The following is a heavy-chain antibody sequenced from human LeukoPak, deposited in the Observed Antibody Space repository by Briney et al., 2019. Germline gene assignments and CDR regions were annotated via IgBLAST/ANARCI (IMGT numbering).Heavy chain of an antibody. Sequence: ASVKVSCKASGYTFTSYYMHWVRQAPGQGLECMGIINPSGGSTSYAQKFQGRVTMTRDTSTSTVYMELSSLRSEDTAVYYCARVKVGYCSGGSCYRTFDYWGQGTLVTVSS. D-gene: IGHD2-15*01. CDR3: ARVKVGYCSGGSCYRTFDY. J-gene: IGHJ4*02. CDR2: INPSGGST. CDR1: GYTFTSYY. V-gene: IGHV1-46*01.